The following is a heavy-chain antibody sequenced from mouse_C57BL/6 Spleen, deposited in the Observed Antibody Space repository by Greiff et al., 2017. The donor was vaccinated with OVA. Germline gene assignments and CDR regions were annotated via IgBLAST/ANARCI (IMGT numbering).Heavy chain of an antibody. V-gene: IGHV5-4*03. CDR2: ISDGGSYT. D-gene: IGHD1-1*01. CDR1: GFTFSSYA. J-gene: IGHJ2*01. Sequence: EVKVVESGGGLVKPGGSLKLSCAASGFTFSSYAMSWVRQTPEKRLEWVATISDGGSYTYYPDNVKGRFTISRDNAKNNLYLQMSHLKSEDTAMYYCARVGGYGSLYYFDYWGQGTTLTVSS. CDR3: ARVGGYGSLYYFDY.